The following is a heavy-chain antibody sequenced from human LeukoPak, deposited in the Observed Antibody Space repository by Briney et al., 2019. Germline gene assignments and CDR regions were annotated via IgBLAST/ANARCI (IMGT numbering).Heavy chain of an antibody. J-gene: IGHJ3*02. CDR2: ISGSGVST. CDR1: GFTFSSYA. V-gene: IGHV3-23*01. Sequence: GGSLRLSCAASGFTFSSYAMSWVRQAPGKGLEWVSSISGSGVSTYYADSVKGRFTISRDNSTNTLYLQMNSLRAEDTAVYYCAKVGGRGKYFDAFDIWGQGTMLTVSS. CDR3: AKVGGRGKYFDAFDI. D-gene: IGHD2/OR15-2a*01.